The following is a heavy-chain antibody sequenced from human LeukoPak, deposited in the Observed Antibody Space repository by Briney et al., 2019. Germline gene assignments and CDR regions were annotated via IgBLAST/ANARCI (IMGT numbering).Heavy chain of an antibody. CDR3: ASGRQLGY. D-gene: IGHD6-13*01. J-gene: IGHJ4*02. CDR2: IKEDGSEK. Sequence: PGGSLRLSCAASGFTFSNYWMSWVRQAPGKGLEWVANIKEDGSEKYYVDSVKGQFTISRDNARNSLYLQMNSLRAEDTAVYYCASGRQLGYWGQGTLVTVSS. V-gene: IGHV3-7*01. CDR1: GFTFSNYW.